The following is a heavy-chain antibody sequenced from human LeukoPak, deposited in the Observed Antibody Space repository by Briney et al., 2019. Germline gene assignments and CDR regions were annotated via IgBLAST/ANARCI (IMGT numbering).Heavy chain of an antibody. V-gene: IGHV3-9*01. J-gene: IGHJ4*02. Sequence: GGPLRLSCEASGFTFDEHAMHWVRQPPGKGLEWVAGISLNSATRGYADSRKGRVTIPREQAKTSLYFQIDSLRVEDTAFYYCAKDGGWAGRNIMLRGVIPSDLDSWGQGTLVTVSS. CDR3: AKDGGWAGRNIMLRGVIPSDLDS. D-gene: IGHD3-10*01. CDR1: GFTFDEHA. CDR2: ISLNSATR.